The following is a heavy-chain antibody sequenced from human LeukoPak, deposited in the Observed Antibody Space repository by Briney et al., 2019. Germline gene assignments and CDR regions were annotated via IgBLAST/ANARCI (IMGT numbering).Heavy chain of an antibody. CDR1: GGSISSYY. Sequence: SETLSLTCTVSGGSISSYYWSWIRQPPGKGLEWIGYTYYSGSTNYNPSLKSRVTISVDTSKNQFSLKLSSVTAADTAVYYCARDRGGRSSGFLDYWGQGTLVTVSS. V-gene: IGHV4-59*01. CDR2: TYYSGST. J-gene: IGHJ4*02. D-gene: IGHD6-19*01. CDR3: ARDRGGRSSGFLDY.